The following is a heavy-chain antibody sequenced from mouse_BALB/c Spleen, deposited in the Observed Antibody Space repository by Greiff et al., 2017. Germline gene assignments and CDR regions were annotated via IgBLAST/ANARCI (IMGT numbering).Heavy chain of an antibody. Sequence: VQLQQSGAELVRPGASVKLSCTASGFNIKDYYMHWVKQRPEQGLEWIGWIDPENGDTEYAPKFQGKATMTADTSSNTAYLQLSSLTSEDTAVYYCTCSSGGSMDYWGQGTSVTVSS. D-gene: IGHD1-1*01. CDR2: IDPENGDT. CDR1: GFNIKDYY. CDR3: TCSSGGSMDY. V-gene: IGHV14-4*02. J-gene: IGHJ4*01.